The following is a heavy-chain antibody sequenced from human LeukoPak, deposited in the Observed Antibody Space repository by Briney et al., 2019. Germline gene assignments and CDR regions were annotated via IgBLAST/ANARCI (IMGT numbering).Heavy chain of an antibody. J-gene: IGHJ4*02. D-gene: IGHD3-10*01. V-gene: IGHV1-8*01. Sequence: GAPVKVPCKASGYTFTSYDIDWVRQATGQGLEWMGWISPNSGNTGYAQKFQGRVTMTRNTSISTAYMELSSLRSEDTAVYYCARGTVGPLWFGGYWGQGTLATVSS. CDR2: ISPNSGNT. CDR3: ARGTVGPLWFGGY. CDR1: GYTFTSYD.